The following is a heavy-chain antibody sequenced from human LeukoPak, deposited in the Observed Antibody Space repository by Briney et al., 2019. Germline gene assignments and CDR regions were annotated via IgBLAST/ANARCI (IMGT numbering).Heavy chain of an antibody. CDR3: TRRNDWYFDL. CDR1: GYSFTSYW. CDR2: IYPGDSDT. J-gene: IGHJ2*01. V-gene: IGHV5-51*01. Sequence: GESLKISCKGSGYSFTSYWIGWVRQMPGKGLKWMGIIYPGDSDTRYSPSFQGQVTISVDKSITTTYLQWSSLKASDTAMYYCTRRNDWYFDLWGRGTLVTVSS.